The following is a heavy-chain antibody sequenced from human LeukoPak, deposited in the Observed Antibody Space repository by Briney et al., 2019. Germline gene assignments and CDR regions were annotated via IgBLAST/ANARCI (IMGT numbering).Heavy chain of an antibody. Sequence: PSETLSLTCTVSGGSISSSSYYWGWIRQPPGKGLEWIGSIYYSGSTYYNPSLKSRVTISVDTSKNQFSLKLSSVTAADTAVYYCARLLSYTKQRAYSSSSIGTSWSDYWGQGTLVTVSS. CDR2: IYYSGST. D-gene: IGHD6-6*01. CDR3: ARLLSYTKQRAYSSSSIGTSWSDY. CDR1: GGSISSSSYY. J-gene: IGHJ4*02. V-gene: IGHV4-39*01.